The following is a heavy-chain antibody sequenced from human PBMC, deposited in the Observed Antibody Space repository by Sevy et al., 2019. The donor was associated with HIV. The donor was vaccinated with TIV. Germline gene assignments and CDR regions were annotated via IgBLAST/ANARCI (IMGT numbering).Heavy chain of an antibody. V-gene: IGHV1-69*05. J-gene: IGHJ6*02. CDR2: IIPIFGTA. CDR3: ARDGGRAAADNPGDYYYGMDV. D-gene: IGHD6-13*01. Sequence: ASVKVSCKASGGTFSSYAISWVRQAPGQGLEWMGGIIPIFGTANYAQKFQGRVTITTGESMSTAYRELSSLRSEDTAVYYCARDGGRAAADNPGDYYYGMDVWGQGTTVTVSS. CDR1: GGTFSSYA.